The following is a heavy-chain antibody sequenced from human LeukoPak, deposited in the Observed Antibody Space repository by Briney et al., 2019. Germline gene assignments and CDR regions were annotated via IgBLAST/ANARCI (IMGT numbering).Heavy chain of an antibody. D-gene: IGHD6-13*01. J-gene: IGHJ1*01. V-gene: IGHV3-7*03. CDR3: TSTYSSSWFSPEYFQH. Sequence: GGSLRLSCAASGFTFSSYWMSWVRQAPGKGLEWVANIKQDGSEKYYVDSVKGRFTISRDNAKNSLYLQMNSLKTEDTAVYYCTSTYSSSWFSPEYFQHWGQGTLVTVSS. CDR2: IKQDGSEK. CDR1: GFTFSSYW.